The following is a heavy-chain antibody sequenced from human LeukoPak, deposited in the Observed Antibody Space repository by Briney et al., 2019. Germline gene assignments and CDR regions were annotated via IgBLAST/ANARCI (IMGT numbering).Heavy chain of an antibody. J-gene: IGHJ5*02. CDR1: GGSISSYY. D-gene: IGHD3-22*01. V-gene: IGHV4-4*07. CDR2: IYTSGST. CDR3: ATQIAAFSSGYPRGWFDP. Sequence: SETLSLACTVSGGSISSYYWSWIRQPAGKGLEWIGRIYTSGSTNYNPSLKSRVTMSVDTSKNQFSLKLSSVTAADTAVYYCATQIAAFSSGYPRGWFDPWGQGTLVTVSS.